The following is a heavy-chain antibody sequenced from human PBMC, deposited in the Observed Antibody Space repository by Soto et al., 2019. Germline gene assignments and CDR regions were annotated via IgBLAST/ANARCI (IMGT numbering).Heavy chain of an antibody. V-gene: IGHV4-59*01. CDR1: GGSISSYY. Sequence: SETLSLTCTVSGGSISSYYWSWIRQPPGKGLEWIGYIYYSGSTNYNPSLKSRVTISVDTSKNQFSLKLSSVTAADTAVYYCVRVVGFGELLYYFDYWGQGTLVTVSS. J-gene: IGHJ4*02. CDR2: IYYSGST. CDR3: VRVVGFGELLYYFDY. D-gene: IGHD3-10*01.